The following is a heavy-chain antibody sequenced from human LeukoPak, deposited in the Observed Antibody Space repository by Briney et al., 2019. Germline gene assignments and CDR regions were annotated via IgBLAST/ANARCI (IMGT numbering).Heavy chain of an antibody. CDR3: ARFKQLGRSFDS. V-gene: IGHV4-39*07. J-gene: IGHJ4*02. Sequence: SETLSLTCTVSGGSIGKTSYYWGWIRQPPGKGLEWIGNIYYSGTTYYNPSLKSRVTISVDTSKNQFSLTLNSVTAADTAVYFCARFKQLGRSFDSWGLGSLVTVSS. CDR2: IYYSGTT. D-gene: IGHD1-1*01. CDR1: GGSIGKTSYY.